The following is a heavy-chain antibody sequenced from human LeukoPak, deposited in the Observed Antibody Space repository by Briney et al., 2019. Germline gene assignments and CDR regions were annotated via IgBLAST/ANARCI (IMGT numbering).Heavy chain of an antibody. J-gene: IGHJ4*02. CDR1: GFTFSRYG. CDR2: IRDDGSNK. CDR3: AARQDY. Sequence: GGSLRLSCAASGFTFSRYGMHWVRQAPGRGLEWVAFIRDDGSNKYYAVSMRGRFTISRDNSKNTLYLQMNSLRVEDTDLYYCAARQDYWGQGTLVTVSS. V-gene: IGHV3-30*02.